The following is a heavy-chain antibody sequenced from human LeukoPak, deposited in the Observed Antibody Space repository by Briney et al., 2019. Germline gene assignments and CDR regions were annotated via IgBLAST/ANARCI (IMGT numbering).Heavy chain of an antibody. J-gene: IGHJ3*01. V-gene: IGHV3-64*04. Sequence: GGSLRLSCSASGFTFSGYTMHWVRQAPGKGLDYVSGISSNGYSTFYADSVKGRFTISRDNAKDTLYLQMNSLRAEDTAIYYCARDIELSTWGLGTTVTVSS. CDR1: GFTFSGYT. D-gene: IGHD3-16*02. CDR2: ISSNGYST. CDR3: ARDIELST.